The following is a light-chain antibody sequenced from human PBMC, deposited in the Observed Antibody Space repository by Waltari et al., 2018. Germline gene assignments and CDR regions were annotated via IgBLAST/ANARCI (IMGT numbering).Light chain of an antibody. CDR2: DVS. J-gene: IGLJ2*01. CDR1: RSYVGGYTY. CDR3: CSYAGSSTHVL. V-gene: IGLV2-23*02. Sequence: QSALTQPASLSGSPGQSITISCTGTRSYVGGYTYVSWYQQYPDKAPKLMIYDVSKRPSGVSNRFSGSKSGNTASLTISGLQAEDEADYYCCSYAGSSTHVLFGGGTKLTVL.